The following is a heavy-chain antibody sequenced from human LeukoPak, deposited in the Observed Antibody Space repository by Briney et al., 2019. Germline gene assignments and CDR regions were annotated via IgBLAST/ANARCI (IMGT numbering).Heavy chain of an antibody. V-gene: IGHV3-69-1*01. CDR2: ISGSNST. CDR1: GFTFSNYA. CDR3: ASFDGDYVYYFDY. J-gene: IGHJ4*02. D-gene: IGHD4-17*01. Sequence: PGGSLRLSCAASGFTFSNYAMSWVRQAPGKGLEWVSTISGSNSTYYADSVKGRFTISRDNAKNSLYLQMNSLRDEDTAVYYCASFDGDYVYYFDYWGQGTLVTVSS.